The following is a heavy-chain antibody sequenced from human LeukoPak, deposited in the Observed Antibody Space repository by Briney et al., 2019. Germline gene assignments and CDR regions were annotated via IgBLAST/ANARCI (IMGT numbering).Heavy chain of an antibody. J-gene: IGHJ4*02. Sequence: GGSLRLSCAASGFIFSSYAMSWVRQAPGKGLEWVSVISGSGGTTYYADSVKGRFTICRDNSKNTLYLQMSSLRAEDTAVYYCAKVGPSTTGTTTSGFDSWGQGTLVTVSS. CDR1: GFIFSSYA. D-gene: IGHD1-1*01. V-gene: IGHV3-23*01. CDR3: AKVGPSTTGTTTSGFDS. CDR2: ISGSGGTT.